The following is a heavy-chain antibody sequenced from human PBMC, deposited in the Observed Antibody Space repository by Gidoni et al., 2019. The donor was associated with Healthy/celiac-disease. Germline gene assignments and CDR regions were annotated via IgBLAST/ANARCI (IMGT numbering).Heavy chain of an antibody. CDR1: GGSISSGGYS. D-gene: IGHD2-2*01. V-gene: IGHV4-30-2*01. Sequence: QLQLQESGSGLVKPSQPLSLTCAVPGGSISSGGYSWSWIRQPPGKGLEWIGYIYHSGSTYYNPSLKSRVTISVDRSKNQFSLKLSSVTAADTAVYYCAREAVVPAARECYMDVWGKGTTVTVSS. CDR3: AREAVVPAARECYMDV. CDR2: IYHSGST. J-gene: IGHJ6*03.